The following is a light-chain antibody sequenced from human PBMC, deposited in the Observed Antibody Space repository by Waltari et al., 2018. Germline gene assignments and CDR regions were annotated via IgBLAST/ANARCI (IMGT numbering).Light chain of an antibody. Sequence: SYVLTQPPSVSVAPGKTARITCGGNNIGSKSVHWYQQKPGQAPMLVIYDDRDRPSGIPERFSGSNSGNTATLTISRVEAGDEAYYYCQVWDSSTDPVFGGGTKLTVL. CDR1: NIGSKS. V-gene: IGLV3-21*04. CDR2: DDR. J-gene: IGLJ2*01. CDR3: QVWDSSTDPV.